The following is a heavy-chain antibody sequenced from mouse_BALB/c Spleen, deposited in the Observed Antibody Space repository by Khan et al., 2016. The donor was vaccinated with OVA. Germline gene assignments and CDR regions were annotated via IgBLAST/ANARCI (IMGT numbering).Heavy chain of an antibody. CDR1: GYTFTNYG. CDR3: ARSNSNYGFDY. CDR2: INTYTGEP. D-gene: IGHD2-5*01. Sequence: QIQLVQSGPELKKPGETVKISCKASGYTFTNYGMNWGKQAPGKGLKWMGWINTYTGEPTYADDFTGRFAFSLETSASTAYLQINNLKNEDTATYFCARSNSNYGFDYWGQGTLVTVSA. V-gene: IGHV9-3-1*01. J-gene: IGHJ3*01.